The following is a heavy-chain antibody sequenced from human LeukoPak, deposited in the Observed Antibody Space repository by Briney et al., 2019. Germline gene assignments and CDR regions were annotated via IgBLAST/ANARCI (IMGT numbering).Heavy chain of an antibody. CDR1: GYTFTSYG. CDR3: ARTPLRYFDWASLARYDY. J-gene: IGHJ4*02. CDR2: ISAYNGNT. V-gene: IGHV1-18*01. D-gene: IGHD3-9*01. Sequence: ASVKVSCKASGYTFTSYGISWVRQAPGQGLEWMGWISAYNGNTNYAQKLQGRVTMTTDTSTSTAYMELRSLRSDDTAVYYCARTPLRYFDWASLARYDYWGQGTLVTVSS.